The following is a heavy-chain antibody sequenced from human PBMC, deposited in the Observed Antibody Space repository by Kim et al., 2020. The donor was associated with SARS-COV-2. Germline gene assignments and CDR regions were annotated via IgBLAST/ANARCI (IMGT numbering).Heavy chain of an antibody. Sequence: GGSLRLSCAASGFTFSSYGMHWVRQAPGKGLEWVAVIWYDGSNKYYADSVKGRFTISRDNSKNTLYLQMNSLRAEDTAVYYCARDCPVEYSSSSEPRGEYYYYGMDVWGQGTTVTVSS. J-gene: IGHJ6*02. V-gene: IGHV3-33*01. CDR1: GFTFSSYG. CDR2: IWYDGSNK. D-gene: IGHD6-6*01. CDR3: ARDCPVEYSSSSEPRGEYYYYGMDV.